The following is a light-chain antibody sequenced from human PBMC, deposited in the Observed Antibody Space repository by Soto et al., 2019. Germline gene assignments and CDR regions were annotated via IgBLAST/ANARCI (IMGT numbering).Light chain of an antibody. Sequence: EIVMTKSPATLSLSPGERATLSCRASQSGSSNLAWYHQKPGQAPRLLIYGASTRATGIPARFSGSGSGTEFTLTISSLQSEDFAIYYCQQYNNWPPWTFGQVTKVEIK. CDR2: GAS. CDR1: QSGSSN. CDR3: QQYNNWPPWT. J-gene: IGKJ1*01. V-gene: IGKV3-15*01.